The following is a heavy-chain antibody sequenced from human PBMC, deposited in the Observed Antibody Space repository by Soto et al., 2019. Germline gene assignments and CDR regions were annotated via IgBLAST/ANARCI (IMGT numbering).Heavy chain of an antibody. CDR2: ISYDGSNK. CDR1: GFTFSSYA. V-gene: IGHV3-30-3*01. CDR3: ASIYSGYDYFDYYYYGMDV. J-gene: IGHJ6*02. D-gene: IGHD5-12*01. Sequence: QVQLVESGGGVIQTGRSLRLSCAASGFTFSSYAMHWVRQAPGKGLEWVAVISYDGSNKYYADSVKGRFTISRDNSKNTLYLQMNSLRAEDTAVYYCASIYSGYDYFDYYYYGMDVWGQGTTVTVSS.